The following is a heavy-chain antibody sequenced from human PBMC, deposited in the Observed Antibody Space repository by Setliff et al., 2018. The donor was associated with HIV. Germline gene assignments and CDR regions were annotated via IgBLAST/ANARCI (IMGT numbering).Heavy chain of an antibody. CDR3: ARGIQPFYYYYMDV. J-gene: IGHJ6*03. Sequence: SVKVSCKASGSTFTSYAINWVRQAPGQGLEWMGGIIPIFSTSNYAQRFQGRVTITADESTSTAYMELSSLRSEDTAVYYCARGIQPFYYYYMDVWGKGTTVTVSS. CDR2: IIPIFSTS. D-gene: IGHD2-2*01. CDR1: GSTFTSYA. V-gene: IGHV1-69*13.